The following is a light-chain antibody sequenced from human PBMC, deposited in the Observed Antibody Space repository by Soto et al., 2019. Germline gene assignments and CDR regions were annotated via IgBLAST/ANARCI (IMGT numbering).Light chain of an antibody. CDR2: VST. CDR3: QQTYIVPHT. J-gene: IGKJ2*01. CDR1: QIIGKY. V-gene: IGKV1-39*01. Sequence: DTQINQSPYSLSASVGDRVTITCRASQIIGKYLNWYQQKPGKAPKFLIYVSTSLGSGVPSRFSGSESGTDFTLTISSLQPEDSATYYCQQTYIVPHTFGQGTRLEIK.